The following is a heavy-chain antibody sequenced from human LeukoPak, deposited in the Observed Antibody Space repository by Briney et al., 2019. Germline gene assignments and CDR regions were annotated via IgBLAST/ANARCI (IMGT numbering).Heavy chain of an antibody. CDR3: ARVRYGGAAYFDY. CDR2: IYSGGST. Sequence: GGFLRLSCAASGFTVNNNYMSWVRQAPGKGLEWVSVIYSGGSTYYVDSVKGRFTISRGNSKNTLYLQMNSLRAEDTAVYYCARVRYGGAAYFDYWGQGTQVTVSS. J-gene: IGHJ4*02. V-gene: IGHV3-53*01. D-gene: IGHD1-26*01. CDR1: GFTVNNNY.